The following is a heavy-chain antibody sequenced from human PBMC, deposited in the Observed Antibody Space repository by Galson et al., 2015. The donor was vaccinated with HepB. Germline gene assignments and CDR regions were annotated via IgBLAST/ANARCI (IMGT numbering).Heavy chain of an antibody. Sequence: SVKVSCKASGYTFTGYYMHWVRQAPGQGLEWMGWINPNSGGTNLVQNFQGWVTMTRDTSISTAYMELSRLRSDDTAVYYCARAGYVYCSTISFHTWDFDFWGQGTLVTVSS. J-gene: IGHJ4*02. CDR2: INPNSGGT. D-gene: IGHD2-2*01. CDR1: GYTFTGYY. CDR3: ARAGYVYCSTISFHTWDFDF. V-gene: IGHV1-2*04.